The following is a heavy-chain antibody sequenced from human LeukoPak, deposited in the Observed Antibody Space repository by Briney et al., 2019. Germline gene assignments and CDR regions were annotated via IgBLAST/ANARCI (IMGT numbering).Heavy chain of an antibody. J-gene: IGHJ5*02. CDR1: GYTLTELS. CDR2: FDPEDGET. Sequence: ASVKVSCKVSGYTLTELSMHWVRQAPGKGLEWMGGFDPEDGETIYAQKFQGRVTMTEDTSTDTAYMELSSLRSEDTAVYYCAAYSNRYKSTLAELGWFEPWGQGTLVTVSS. CDR3: AAYSNRYKSTLAELGWFEP. V-gene: IGHV1-24*01. D-gene: IGHD1-26*01.